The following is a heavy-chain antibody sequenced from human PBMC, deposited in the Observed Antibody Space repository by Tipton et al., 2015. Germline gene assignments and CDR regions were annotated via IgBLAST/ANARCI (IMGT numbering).Heavy chain of an antibody. V-gene: IGHV4-59*01. CDR2: ISYNGST. J-gene: IGHJ2*01. D-gene: IGHD3-22*01. CDR3: ARDRYYHSRGMDYWYFDL. Sequence: GLVKPSETLSLTCTVSGASISSYSWSWIRQPPGKGLEWMGYISYNGSTNYNPSLKSRVTISVDTSKNQCSLNLSSVTAADTAVYYCARDRYYHSRGMDYWYFDLWGRGTLVTVSS. CDR1: GASISSYS.